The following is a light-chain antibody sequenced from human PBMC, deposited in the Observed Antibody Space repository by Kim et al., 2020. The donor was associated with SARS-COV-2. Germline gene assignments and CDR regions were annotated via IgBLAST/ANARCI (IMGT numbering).Light chain of an antibody. CDR3: AAWDDSLNGAM. Sequence: GRRVTSSCSGGRSSIGISTGSWYQRLPGTSPELLVYSDGRRPSGVPERFSGSKSGTSASLAISGLESGDEADYCCAAWDDSLNGAMFGGGTQLTVL. V-gene: IGLV1-44*01. CDR2: SDG. J-gene: IGLJ3*02. CDR1: RSSIGIST.